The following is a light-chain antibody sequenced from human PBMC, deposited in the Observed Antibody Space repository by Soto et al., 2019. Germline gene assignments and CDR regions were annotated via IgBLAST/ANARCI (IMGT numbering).Light chain of an antibody. V-gene: IGKV3D-20*02. Sequence: TVLTQSPGTLSLSPGERATLSCRASQSVSSSYLAWYQQKPGQAPRLLIYGASSRATGIPDRFGGSGSGTDFTLTISRLEPEDFAVYYCQQRSDWPSFGQGTRLEIK. CDR3: QQRSDWPS. CDR1: QSVSSSY. J-gene: IGKJ5*01. CDR2: GAS.